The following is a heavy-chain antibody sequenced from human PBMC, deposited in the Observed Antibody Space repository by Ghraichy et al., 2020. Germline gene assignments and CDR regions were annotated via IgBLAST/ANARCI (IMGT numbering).Heavy chain of an antibody. CDR2: IYYSGST. D-gene: IGHD4-17*01. J-gene: IGHJ5*02. CDR3: ARHSYGDYGLYNWFDP. Sequence: SETLSLTCTVSGGSISSYYWSWIRQPPGKGLEWIGYIYYSGSTNYNPSLKSRVTISVDTSKNQFSLKLSSVTAADTAVYYCARHSYGDYGLYNWFDPWGQGTLVTVSS. V-gene: IGHV4-59*08. CDR1: GGSISSYY.